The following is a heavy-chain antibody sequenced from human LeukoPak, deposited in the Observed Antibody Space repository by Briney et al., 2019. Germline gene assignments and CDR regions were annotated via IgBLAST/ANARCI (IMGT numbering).Heavy chain of an antibody. D-gene: IGHD3-16*01. J-gene: IGHJ3*01. CDR1: GYRFTPYS. Sequence: GASVKVSCKASGYRFTPYSMHWVRQAPRLGLEWMGWNNPNSGDTKSAQNFQARVTMTRDTSISTVYLELSSLRSDDTAVFYCARASGGGQTSFDFWGKGTVVTVSS. V-gene: IGHV1-2*02. CDR2: NNPNSGDT. CDR3: ARASGGGQTSFDF.